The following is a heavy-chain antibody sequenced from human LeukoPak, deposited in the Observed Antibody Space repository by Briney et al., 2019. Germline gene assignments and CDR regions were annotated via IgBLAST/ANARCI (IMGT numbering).Heavy chain of an antibody. CDR3: ATRGYSYGYLDY. CDR1: GGSISRYY. V-gene: IGHV4-59*12. CDR2: IYSSGTT. D-gene: IGHD5-18*01. J-gene: IGHJ4*02. Sequence: PSETLSLTCTVSGGSISRYYWSWIRQPPGKGLEWVGYIYSSGTTNYNPSLKSRVTISVDTSKNQFSLKLSSVTAADTAVYYCATRGYSYGYLDYWGQGTLVTVSS.